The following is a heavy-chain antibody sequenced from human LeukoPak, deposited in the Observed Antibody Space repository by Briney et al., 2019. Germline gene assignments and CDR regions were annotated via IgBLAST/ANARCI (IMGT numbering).Heavy chain of an antibody. CDR3: ARDPLYCGSSTCYNYYYSMDV. D-gene: IGHD2-2*02. CDR1: GFTVSSNY. V-gene: IGHV3-53*01. Sequence: GGSLRLSCAASGFTVSSNYMSWVRQAPGKGLEWVSVIYSGGSTYYADSVKGRFTISRDSAKNSLYLQMNSLGDEDTAVYYCARDPLYCGSSTCYNYYYSMDVWGQGTTVTVSS. CDR2: IYSGGST. J-gene: IGHJ6*02.